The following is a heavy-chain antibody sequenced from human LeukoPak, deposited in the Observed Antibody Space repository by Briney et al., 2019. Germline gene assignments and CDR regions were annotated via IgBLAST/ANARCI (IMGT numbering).Heavy chain of an antibody. J-gene: IGHJ4*02. D-gene: IGHD5-24*01. V-gene: IGHV5-51*01. CDR1: GYFFNSYW. CDR2: IYPSDLDI. Sequence: GESLKISCEGSGYFFNSYWIAWVRPMPGKGLEWMGIIYPSDLDIRYSPSFQGQVTMSVDKSNSIAYLQWNSLKASDTGMYFCARGDPTGGNYHTLDYWGQGTLVTVPS. CDR3: ARGDPTGGNYHTLDY.